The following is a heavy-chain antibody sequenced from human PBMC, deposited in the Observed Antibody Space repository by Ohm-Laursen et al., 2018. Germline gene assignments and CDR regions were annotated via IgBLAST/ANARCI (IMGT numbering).Heavy chain of an antibody. CDR1: GYSISSGYY. V-gene: IGHV4-38-2*01. Sequence: SETLSLTWAVSGYSISSGYYWGWIRQPPGKGLEWIGSIYHSGSTYYNPSLKSRVTISVDTSKNQFSLKLSSVTAADTAVYYCARGPYYYGSGSYANSYFDYWGQGTLVTVSS. J-gene: IGHJ4*02. D-gene: IGHD3-10*01. CDR2: IYHSGST. CDR3: ARGPYYYGSGSYANSYFDY.